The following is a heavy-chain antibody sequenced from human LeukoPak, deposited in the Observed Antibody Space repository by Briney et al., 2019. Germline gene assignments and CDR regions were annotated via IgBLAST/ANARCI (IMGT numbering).Heavy chain of an antibody. CDR3: AGNYDSWTGLNY. V-gene: IGHV3-73*01. CDR2: IGNKVSNYVT. Sequence: GGSLKLSCAASGFTFRGSAMHWVRQASGKGLEWVGHIGNKVSNYVTEYAASLRGRFTISRDDSKDTAYLQVNSLKTEDTAVYYCAGNYDSWTGLNYWGQGTLVTVSS. D-gene: IGHD3-3*01. J-gene: IGHJ4*02. CDR1: GFTFRGSA.